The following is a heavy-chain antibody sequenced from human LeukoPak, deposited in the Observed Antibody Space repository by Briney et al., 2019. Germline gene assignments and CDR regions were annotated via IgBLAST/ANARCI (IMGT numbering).Heavy chain of an antibody. Sequence: GGSLRLSCAASGFKFSSYSMKWVRQAPGKGLEWVSFISSSSSYIYYADSLKGRFTISRDNSKNTLFLQMHNLRVEDTAVLYCAKDWNWAIDYWGQGTLVTVSS. CDR2: ISSSSSYI. J-gene: IGHJ4*02. CDR1: GFKFSSYS. D-gene: IGHD1-7*01. V-gene: IGHV3-21*01. CDR3: AKDWNWAIDY.